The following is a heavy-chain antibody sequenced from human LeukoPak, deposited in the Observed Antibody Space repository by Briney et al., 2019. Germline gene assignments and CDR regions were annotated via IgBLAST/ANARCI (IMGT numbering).Heavy chain of an antibody. CDR1: GYTFTRYY. CDR3: ARNSCGGDRYAGNDY. CDR2: INPSGGST. D-gene: IGHD2-21*02. J-gene: IGHJ4*02. Sequence: ASVKVSCKASGYTFTRYYMHWVRQAPGQGLEWMGIINPSGGSTSYAQKFQGRVTMTRDTSTSTVYMELSSLRSDDTAVYYCARNSCGGDRYAGNDYWGQGTLVTVSS. V-gene: IGHV1-46*01.